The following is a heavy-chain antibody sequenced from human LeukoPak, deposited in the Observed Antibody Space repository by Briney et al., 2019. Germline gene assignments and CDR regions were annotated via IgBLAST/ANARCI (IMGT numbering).Heavy chain of an antibody. Sequence: GGSLRLSCAASGFTFSRSVMTWVRQAPGKGLEWVSTIGDSGGDTYYADSVRGRFTISRDNSKNTLYLQMNSLRAEDTAVYYCAKAFMVRDPFDYWGQGTLVTVSS. V-gene: IGHV3-23*01. J-gene: IGHJ4*02. D-gene: IGHD3-10*01. CDR2: IGDSGGDT. CDR1: GFTFSRSV. CDR3: AKAFMVRDPFDY.